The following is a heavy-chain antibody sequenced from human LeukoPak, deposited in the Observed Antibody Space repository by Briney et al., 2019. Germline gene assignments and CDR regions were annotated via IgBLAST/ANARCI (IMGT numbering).Heavy chain of an antibody. CDR2: IFYRGNT. V-gene: IGHV4-59*01. Sequence: PSETLSLTCTVSGGSITSYYWNWIRQSPGKELEWIGYIFYRGNTNYNPSLKSRVTITVDTNKNQFSLTLTSVTTADTAIYYRARDRDSSGWFRGYFDFWGRGTLVAVSS. CDR1: GGSITSYY. D-gene: IGHD6-19*01. CDR3: ARDRDSSGWFRGYFDF. J-gene: IGHJ2*01.